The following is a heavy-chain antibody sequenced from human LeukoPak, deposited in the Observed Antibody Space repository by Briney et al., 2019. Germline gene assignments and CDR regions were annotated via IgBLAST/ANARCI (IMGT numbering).Heavy chain of an antibody. D-gene: IGHD3-22*01. V-gene: IGHV4-34*01. CDR2: INHSGST. CDR1: GGSFSGYY. CDR3: ARGTDYYDSSGYYDY. J-gene: IGHJ4*02. Sequence: SETLSLTCGVSGGSFSGYYWNWIRQPPGKGLEWIGEINHSGSTNYNPSLKSRVTISVDTSQKQFSLRLSSVTAADTAVYYCARGTDYYDSSGYYDYWGQGTLVTVSS.